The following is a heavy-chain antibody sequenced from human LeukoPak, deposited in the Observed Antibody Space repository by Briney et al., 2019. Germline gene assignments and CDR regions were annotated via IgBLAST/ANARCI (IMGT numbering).Heavy chain of an antibody. CDR3: ATGGPMGSS. D-gene: IGHD3-10*01. CDR2: IKEDGGQK. J-gene: IGHJ4*02. CDR1: GLTFSRSW. Sequence: GGSLRLSCAASGLTFSRSWMHWVRQTPGKGLEWVAGIKEDGGQKDYVASVRGRFTISRDNARNSLYLQMNNLRADDTAVYYCATGGPMGSSWGQGTLVIVSA. V-gene: IGHV3-7*01.